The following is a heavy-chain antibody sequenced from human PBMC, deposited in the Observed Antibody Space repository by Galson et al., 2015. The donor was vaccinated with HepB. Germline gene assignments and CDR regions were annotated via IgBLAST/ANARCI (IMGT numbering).Heavy chain of an antibody. J-gene: IGHJ4*02. V-gene: IGHV3-15*06. Sequence: SLRLSCAASGFSFSNAWMSWVGQAPGKGVEWERRIQTKTEAVTINHAPPVKGRFIISRDDAKTTLYLQMNILKIEDTAVYYCTTTKVSGSYSTYWGQGTLVTVSS. CDR2: IQTKTEAVTI. CDR1: GFSFSNAW. CDR3: TTTKVSGSYSTY. D-gene: IGHD3-10*01.